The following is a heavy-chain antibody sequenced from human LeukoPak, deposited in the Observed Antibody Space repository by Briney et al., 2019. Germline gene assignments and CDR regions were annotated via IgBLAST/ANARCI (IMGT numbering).Heavy chain of an antibody. Sequence: GGSLRLSCAASGFTFSTYWMHWVRQVPGKGLEWVSAISGSGGSTYYADSVKGRFTISRDNSKNTLYLQMNSLRAEDTAVYYCAKDKGGIAVAGTDYWGQGTLVTVSS. CDR1: GFTFSTYW. V-gene: IGHV3-23*01. J-gene: IGHJ4*02. D-gene: IGHD6-19*01. CDR3: AKDKGGIAVAGTDY. CDR2: ISGSGGST.